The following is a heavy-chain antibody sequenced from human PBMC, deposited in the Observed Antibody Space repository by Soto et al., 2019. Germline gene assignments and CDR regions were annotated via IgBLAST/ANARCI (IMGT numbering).Heavy chain of an antibody. Sequence: ESGGGVVQPGRSLRLSCAASGFTFSSYAMHWVRQAPGKGLEWVAVISYDGSNKYYADSVKGRFTISRDNSKNTLYLQMNSLRAEDTAVYYCARDRVVVENWFDPWGQGTLVTVSS. CDR2: ISYDGSNK. CDR3: ARDRVVVENWFDP. J-gene: IGHJ5*02. D-gene: IGHD3-22*01. CDR1: GFTFSSYA. V-gene: IGHV3-30-3*01.